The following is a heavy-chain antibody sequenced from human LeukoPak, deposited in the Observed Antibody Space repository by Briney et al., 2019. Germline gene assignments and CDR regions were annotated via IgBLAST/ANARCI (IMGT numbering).Heavy chain of an antibody. Sequence: GGSLRLSCAASGFTFSNAWMSWVRQAPGKGLEWVGRIKSKTDGGTTDYAAPVKGRFTISRDDSKNTLYLQMNGLKTEDTAVYYCTTSRIPLVPAASDYYYYYYMDVWGKGTTVTVSS. V-gene: IGHV3-15*01. CDR3: TTSRIPLVPAASDYYYYYYMDV. CDR2: IKSKTDGGTT. D-gene: IGHD2-2*01. CDR1: GFTFSNAW. J-gene: IGHJ6*03.